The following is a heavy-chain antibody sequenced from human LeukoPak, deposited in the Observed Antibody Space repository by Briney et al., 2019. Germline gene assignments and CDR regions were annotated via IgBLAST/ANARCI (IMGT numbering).Heavy chain of an antibody. CDR1: GFTVSSNY. V-gene: IGHV3-53*01. Sequence: GGSLRLSCAASGFTVSSNYMSWVRQAPGKGLDWVSVIYSGGSTYYADSVKGRFTISRDNSKNTLYLQMNSLRAEDTAVYYCARDAYGVRSDYWGQGTLVTVSS. CDR3: ARDAYGVRSDY. D-gene: IGHD2-21*01. J-gene: IGHJ4*02. CDR2: IYSGGST.